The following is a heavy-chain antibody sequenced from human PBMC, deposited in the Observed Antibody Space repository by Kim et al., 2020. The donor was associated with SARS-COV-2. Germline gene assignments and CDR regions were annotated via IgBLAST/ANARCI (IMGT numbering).Heavy chain of an antibody. CDR3: ARDVYGEFFDY. Sequence: GGSLRLSCAASGFTFSTYWMNCVRQAPGKGLQRLANIGQDGSNKYYVDSVMGRFTISRDNAKNSLYLQLSSLRAEDTAVYYCARDVYGEFFDYWGRGTLVTVSP. V-gene: IGHV3-7*01. CDR2: IGQDGSNK. CDR1: GFTFSTYW. D-gene: IGHD4-17*01. J-gene: IGHJ4*02.